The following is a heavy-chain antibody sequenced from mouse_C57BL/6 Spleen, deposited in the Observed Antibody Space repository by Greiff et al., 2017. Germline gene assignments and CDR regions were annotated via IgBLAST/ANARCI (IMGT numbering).Heavy chain of an antibody. CDR2: IYPGDGDT. CDR1: GYAFSSSW. J-gene: IGHJ2*01. CDR3: ARVTGTLFDC. D-gene: IGHD4-1*01. Sequence: VQLKESGPELVKPGASVKISCKASGYAFSSSWMNWVKQRPGKGLEWIGRIYPGDGDTNYNGKFKGKATLTADKSSSTAYMQLSSLTSEDSAVCVCARVTGTLFDCWGQGTTLTVSS. V-gene: IGHV1-82*01.